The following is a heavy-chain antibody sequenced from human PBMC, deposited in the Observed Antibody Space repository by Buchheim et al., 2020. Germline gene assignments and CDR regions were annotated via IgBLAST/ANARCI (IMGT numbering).Heavy chain of an antibody. CDR2: INPSNTST. V-gene: IGHV1-2*06. CDR1: GYTFTGYY. CDR3: ARVRELRFSDHGLDI. D-gene: IGHD3-3*01. J-gene: IGHJ6*02. Sequence: QVLLLQSGAEVKKPGASVKVSCKASGYTFTGYYLHWVRQAPGQGLEWIGRINPSNTSTVLAERFQGRVTLTADTSSGTVSMELKRLTSDDTAIYYCARVRELRFSDHGLDIWGQGT.